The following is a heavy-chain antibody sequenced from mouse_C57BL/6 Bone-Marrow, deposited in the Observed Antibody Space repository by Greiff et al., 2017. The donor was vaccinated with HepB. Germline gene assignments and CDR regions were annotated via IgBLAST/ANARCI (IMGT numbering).Heavy chain of an antibody. CDR1: GYSFTSYY. J-gene: IGHJ2*01. V-gene: IGHV1-66*01. CDR3: ARVYGSSLYYFDY. D-gene: IGHD1-1*01. CDR2: IYPGSGNT. Sequence: VQLQQSGPELVKPGASVKISCKASGYSFTSYYIHWVKQRPGQGLEWIGWIYPGSGNTKYNEKFKGKATLTADTSSSTAYMQLSSLTSEDSAVYYCARVYGSSLYYFDYWGQGTTLTVSS.